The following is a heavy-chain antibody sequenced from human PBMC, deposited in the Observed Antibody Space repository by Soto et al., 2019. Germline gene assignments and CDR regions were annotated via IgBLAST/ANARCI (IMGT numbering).Heavy chain of an antibody. CDR2: VYYIGRT. V-gene: IGHV4-61*01. D-gene: IGHD5-18*01. J-gene: IGHJ5*02. Sequence: QVQPQESGPGLVKPSETLSLTCTVSGGSVSSGRFSWSWIRQPPGMGLEWIGFVYYIGRTNYNPSLKSRVAIAVDTSKNQFSLKLSSVTAADTAVYYWAAGESNSLFDPWGQGTLGTVSS. CDR3: AAGESNSLFDP. CDR1: GGSVSSGRFS.